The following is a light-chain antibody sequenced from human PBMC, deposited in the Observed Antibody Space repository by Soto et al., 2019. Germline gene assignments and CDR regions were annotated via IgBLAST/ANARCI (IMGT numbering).Light chain of an antibody. Sequence: EIVMTQSPATLSVSPGDRATLSCRASQSVSSNLAWYQQKPGQAPRLLIYGASTRATGIPARFSGSGSGTEFTLTISSLQSQYFAVDVCQKDNNWHSLTFGGGTKVEIK. J-gene: IGKJ4*01. CDR3: QKDNNWHSLT. CDR1: QSVSSN. CDR2: GAS. V-gene: IGKV3-15*01.